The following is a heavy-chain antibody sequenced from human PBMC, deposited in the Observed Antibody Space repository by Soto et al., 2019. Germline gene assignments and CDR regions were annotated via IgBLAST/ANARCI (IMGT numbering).Heavy chain of an antibody. D-gene: IGHD3-10*01. Sequence: GGSLILSWAASGFTFNTYPMSWVLQAPGKGLEWVSAIGGGGFDTYYADSVKGRFTISRDNSKNTLYLQTNRLRAEDTAVYYCARYADCSYYFTVFDFWGQGTLVIVSS. CDR1: GFTFNTYP. CDR3: ARYADCSYYFTVFDF. J-gene: IGHJ4*02. V-gene: IGHV3-23*01. CDR2: IGGGGFDT.